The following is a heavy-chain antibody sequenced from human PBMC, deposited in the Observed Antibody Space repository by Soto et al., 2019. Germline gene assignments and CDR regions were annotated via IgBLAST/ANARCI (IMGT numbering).Heavy chain of an antibody. Sequence: GGSLRLSCGASGFTFTNYALSWVRQAPGKGLEWVSSISGSGTDTKYADSVKGRSTISRDNSKNTVYLQVNSLRGEDTAVYYCAKDDCSGGSCYSDYWGQGTLVTVSS. D-gene: IGHD2-15*01. CDR2: ISGSGTDT. CDR3: AKDDCSGGSCYSDY. V-gene: IGHV3-23*01. J-gene: IGHJ4*02. CDR1: GFTFTNYA.